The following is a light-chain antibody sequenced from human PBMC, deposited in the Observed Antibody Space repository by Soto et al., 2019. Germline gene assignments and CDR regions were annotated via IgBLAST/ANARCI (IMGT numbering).Light chain of an antibody. J-gene: IGKJ1*01. V-gene: IGKV3-20*01. CDR3: QQYGSSLWT. Sequence: EIVLTQSPGTLSWSPGERATLCCGASQSVSSSYLAWYQQKPGQAPRLLIYGASSRATGIPDRFSGSGSGTDFTLTISRLEPEDFAVYYCQQYGSSLWTFGQGTKVEIK. CDR2: GAS. CDR1: QSVSSSY.